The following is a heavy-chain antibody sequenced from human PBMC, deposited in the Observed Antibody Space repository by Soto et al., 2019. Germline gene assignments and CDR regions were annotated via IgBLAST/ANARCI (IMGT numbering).Heavy chain of an antibody. V-gene: IGHV4-59*08. D-gene: IGHD5-18*01. CDR3: ARRGSYSLENDY. J-gene: IGHJ4*02. CDR1: GGSFSGYY. CDR2: IYYSGST. Sequence: SETLSLTCAVYGGSFSGYYWSWIRQPPGKGLEWIGYIYYSGSTNYNPSLKSRVTISVDTSKNQFSLKLSSVTAADTAVYYCARRGSYSLENDYWGQGTLVTVSS.